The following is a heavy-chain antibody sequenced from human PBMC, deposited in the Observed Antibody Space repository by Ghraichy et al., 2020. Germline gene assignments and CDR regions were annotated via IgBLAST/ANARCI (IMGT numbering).Heavy chain of an antibody. CDR3: ARRPAAAARRAFDY. J-gene: IGHJ4*02. CDR2: IYYSGST. CDR1: GGSISSSSYY. V-gene: IGHV4-39*01. Sequence: SETLSLTCTVSGGSISSSSYYWGWIRQPPGKGLEWIGSIYYSGSTYYNPSLKSRVTISVDTSKNQFSLKLSSVTAADTAVYYCARRPAAAARRAFDYWGQGTLVTVSS. D-gene: IGHD6-6*01.